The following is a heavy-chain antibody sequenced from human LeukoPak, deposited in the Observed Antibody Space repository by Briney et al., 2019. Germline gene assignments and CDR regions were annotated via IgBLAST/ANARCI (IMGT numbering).Heavy chain of an antibody. Sequence: SVKVSCKASGYTFTSYGISWVRQAPGQGLEWMGRIIPILGIANYAQKFQGRVTITADKSTSTAYMELSSLRSEDTAVYYCARWGLYCSGGSCYSNLGAFDIWGQGTMVTVSS. J-gene: IGHJ3*02. CDR1: GYTFTSYG. CDR3: ARWGLYCSGGSCYSNLGAFDI. V-gene: IGHV1-69*04. D-gene: IGHD2-15*01. CDR2: IIPILGIA.